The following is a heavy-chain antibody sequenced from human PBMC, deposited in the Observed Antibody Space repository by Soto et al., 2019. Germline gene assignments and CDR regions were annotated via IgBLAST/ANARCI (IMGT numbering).Heavy chain of an antibody. V-gene: IGHV1-46*01. CDR1: GYTFINYY. Sequence: QVQLVQSGAEVKKPGASVKLSCKASGYTFINYYIHWVRQAPGQGLEWMGIFNPTSGSTNYAQKFQGRVTLTMDTSTRTVYMELSSLRFEDTAVYYWARDLAAGDYWGQGTLVTVSS. CDR2: FNPTSGST. D-gene: IGHD6-13*01. J-gene: IGHJ4*02. CDR3: ARDLAAGDY.